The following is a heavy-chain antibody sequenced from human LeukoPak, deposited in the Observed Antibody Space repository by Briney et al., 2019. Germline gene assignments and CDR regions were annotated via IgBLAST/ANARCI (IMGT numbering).Heavy chain of an antibody. CDR2: ISHDGSNN. J-gene: IGHJ6*02. CDR3: AKATYYYDNSGYYSYYYGMDV. D-gene: IGHD3-22*01. CDR1: GFTFSSYA. V-gene: IGHV3-30-3*01. Sequence: GGSLRLSCAASGFTFSSYAMHWLRQAPGKGLEWVAAISHDGSNNYYADSVKGRFTISRDNSKNTLYLQMNSLRAEDTALYYCAKATYYYDNSGYYSYYYGMDVWGQGTTVTVSS.